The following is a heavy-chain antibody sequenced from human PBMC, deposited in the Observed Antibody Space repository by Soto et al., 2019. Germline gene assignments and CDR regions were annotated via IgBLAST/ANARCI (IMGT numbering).Heavy chain of an antibody. CDR1: GFTFSSYG. CDR2: IWYDGSNK. J-gene: IGHJ6*02. V-gene: IGHV3-33*01. Sequence: PGGSLRLSCAASGFTFSSYGMHWVRQAPGKGLEWVAVIWYDGSNKYYADSVKGRFTISRDNSKNTLYLQMNSLRAEDTAVYYCARDSAAAGTFYYYGMDVWGQGTTVTVSS. D-gene: IGHD6-13*01. CDR3: ARDSAAAGTFYYYGMDV.